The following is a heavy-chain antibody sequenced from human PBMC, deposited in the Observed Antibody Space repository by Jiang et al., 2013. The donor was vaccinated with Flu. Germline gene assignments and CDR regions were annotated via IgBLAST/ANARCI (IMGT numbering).Heavy chain of an antibody. D-gene: IGHD6-6*01. CDR3: ARDGASSIAARPYDY. Sequence: PGQGLEWMGIINPSGGSTSYAQKFQGRVTMTRDTSTSTVYMELSSLRSEDTAVYYCARDGASSIAARPYDYWGQGTLVTVSS. CDR2: INPSGGST. J-gene: IGHJ4*02. V-gene: IGHV1-46*01.